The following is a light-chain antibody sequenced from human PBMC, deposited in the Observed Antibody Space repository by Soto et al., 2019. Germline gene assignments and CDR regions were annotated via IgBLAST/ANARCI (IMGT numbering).Light chain of an antibody. Sequence: QSVLTQAPSVSGAPGQRVTISCTGSSSNIGARYDVHWYQQLPGTAPKLLIYGNSNRPSGVPDRFSGSKSDTSASLAITGLQAEDEADYYCQSYDSSLSGTVVFGGGTKLTVL. V-gene: IGLV1-40*01. J-gene: IGLJ2*01. CDR3: QSYDSSLSGTVV. CDR2: GNS. CDR1: SSNIGARYD.